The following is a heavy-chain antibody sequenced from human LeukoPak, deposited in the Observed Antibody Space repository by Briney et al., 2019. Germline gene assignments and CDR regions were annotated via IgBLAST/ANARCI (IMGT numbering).Heavy chain of an antibody. Sequence: PSETLSLTCTVSGGSISSSSYYWSWIRQPAGKGLEWIGRIYTSGSTNYNPSLKSRVTMSVDTSKNQFSLKLSSVTAADTAVYYCAAYSSGWFDYWGQGTLVTVSS. D-gene: IGHD6-19*01. V-gene: IGHV4-61*02. CDR2: IYTSGST. CDR3: AAYSSGWFDY. CDR1: GGSISSSSYY. J-gene: IGHJ4*02.